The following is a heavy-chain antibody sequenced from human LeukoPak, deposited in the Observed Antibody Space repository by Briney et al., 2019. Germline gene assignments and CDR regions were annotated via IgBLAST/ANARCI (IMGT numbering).Heavy chain of an antibody. Sequence: ASVKVSCKASGYTFTGYYLHWVRQAPGQGLEWMGWINPNTGVTNDAQKFQGRVTMTRDTSISTAYMEQSRLKSHDTAVYYCAREMDIVVVAAAIDFWGQGTLVTVSS. CDR1: GYTFTGYY. J-gene: IGHJ4*02. V-gene: IGHV1-2*02. CDR3: AREMDIVVVAAAIDF. D-gene: IGHD2-2*03. CDR2: INPNTGVT.